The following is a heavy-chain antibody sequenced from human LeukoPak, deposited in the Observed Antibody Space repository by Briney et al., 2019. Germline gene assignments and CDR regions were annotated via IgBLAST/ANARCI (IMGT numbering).Heavy chain of an antibody. CDR1: GFTFSSYG. CDR3: AKGSWKPLDY. V-gene: IGHV3-30*18. Sequence: GGSLRLSCAASGFTFSSYGMHWVRQAPGKGLEWVAVISYDGSNKYYADSVKGRFTISRDNSKNTLYLQMNSLRAEDTAVYYCAKGSWKPLDYWGQGTLVTVSS. J-gene: IGHJ4*02. CDR2: ISYDGSNK. D-gene: IGHD3-10*01.